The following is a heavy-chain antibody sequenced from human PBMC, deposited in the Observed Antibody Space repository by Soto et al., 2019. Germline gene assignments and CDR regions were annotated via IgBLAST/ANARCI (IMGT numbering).Heavy chain of an antibody. V-gene: IGHV1-3*01. CDR3: ARDTAPSDV. CDR2: INAGNGNT. Sequence: VRQSHGQRLEWMGWINAGNGNTKYSQKFQGRVTITRDTSASTAYMELSSLRFEDPAVYYCARDTAPSDVRGQGTTVTV. D-gene: IGHD4-17*01. J-gene: IGHJ6*02.